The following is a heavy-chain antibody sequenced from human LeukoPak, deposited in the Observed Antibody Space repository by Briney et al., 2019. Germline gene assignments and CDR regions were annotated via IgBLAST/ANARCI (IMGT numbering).Heavy chain of an antibody. CDR2: IYHSGST. Sequence: SETLSLTCAVSGGSISSSNWWSWVRQPPGKGLEWIGEIYHSGSTNYNPSLKSRVTISVDKSKNQFSLKLSSVTAADTAVYYCARDQPDYYGSGSPSNWFDPWGQGTLVTVSS. CDR1: GGSISSSNW. J-gene: IGHJ5*02. CDR3: ARDQPDYYGSGSPSNWFDP. V-gene: IGHV4-4*02. D-gene: IGHD3-10*01.